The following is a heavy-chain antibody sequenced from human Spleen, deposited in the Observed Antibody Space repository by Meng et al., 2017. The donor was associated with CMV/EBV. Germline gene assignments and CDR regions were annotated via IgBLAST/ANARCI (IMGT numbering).Heavy chain of an antibody. CDR2: IYTSGST. J-gene: IGHJ5*02. V-gene: IGHV4-4*07. CDR3: AREGVARVWFDP. CDR1: GGSIGSSY. Sequence: VLRLGPAHGVGTPTEPRSRTCSYSGGSIGSSYWSWSRQPAGKGLEWIWRIYTSGSTNYNPSLKSRVTMSVDTSKNQFSLKLSSVTAADTAVYYCAREGVARVWFDPWGQGTLVTVSS.